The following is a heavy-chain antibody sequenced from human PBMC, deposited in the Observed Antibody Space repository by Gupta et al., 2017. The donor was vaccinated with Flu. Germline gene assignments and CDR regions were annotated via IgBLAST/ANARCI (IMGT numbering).Heavy chain of an antibody. Sequence: QVQLVESGGGLVKPGGSLRLSCAASGFTFSDYYMSWIRQAPGKGLEWLSSTSSSSSSTNYADSVKGRFPISSDNVKNSLYLQMNSLSDEDTAVYYCARAVRSRRCYGIYCGQVTLITVSS. D-gene: IGHD2-2*01. J-gene: IGHJ4*02. CDR2: TSSSSSST. CDR3: ARAVRSRRCYGIY. CDR1: GFTFSDYY. V-gene: IGHV3-11*05.